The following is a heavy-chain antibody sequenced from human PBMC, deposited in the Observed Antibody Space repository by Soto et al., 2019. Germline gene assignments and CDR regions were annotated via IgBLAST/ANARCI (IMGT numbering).Heavy chain of an antibody. V-gene: IGHV4-34*01. CDR3: ARGGLRRSYSSSIGMDV. CDR1: GGSFSGYY. J-gene: IGHJ6*02. Sequence: PSETLSLTCAVYGGSFSGYYWSWIRQPPGKGLEWIGEINHSGSTNYNPSLKSRVTISVDTSKNQFSLKLSSVTAADTAVYYCARGGLRRSYSSSIGMDVWGQGTTVTVSS. CDR2: INHSGST. D-gene: IGHD2-21*01.